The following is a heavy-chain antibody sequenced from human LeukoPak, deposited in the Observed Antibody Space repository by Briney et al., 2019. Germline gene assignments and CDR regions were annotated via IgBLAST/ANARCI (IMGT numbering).Heavy chain of an antibody. Sequence: SETLSLICTVSGGSISGYYWSWIRQPPGQGLEWIGYMYYSGSTNYNPSLKSRVTMSIDASKNQFSLCLKSVTASDTAVYYCARSGYCSGGACYESAYYYYGMDVWGQGTTVTVSS. D-gene: IGHD2-15*01. J-gene: IGHJ6*02. CDR3: ARSGYCSGGACYESAYYYYGMDV. CDR1: GGSISGYY. V-gene: IGHV4-59*08. CDR2: MYYSGST.